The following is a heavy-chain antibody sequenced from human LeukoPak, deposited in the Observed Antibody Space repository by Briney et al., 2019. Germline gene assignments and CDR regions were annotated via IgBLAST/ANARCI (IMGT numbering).Heavy chain of an antibody. CDR1: GFTFSSYA. J-gene: IGHJ4*02. Sequence: PGRSLRLSCAASGFTFSSYAMHWVRQAPGKGLEWVAVISYDGSNKYYADSVKGRFTISRDNSKNTLYLQMNSLRAEDTTVYYCARDGGRFGELLSYFDYWGQGTLVTVSS. V-gene: IGHV3-30-3*01. CDR3: ARDGGRFGELLSYFDY. CDR2: ISYDGSNK. D-gene: IGHD3-10*01.